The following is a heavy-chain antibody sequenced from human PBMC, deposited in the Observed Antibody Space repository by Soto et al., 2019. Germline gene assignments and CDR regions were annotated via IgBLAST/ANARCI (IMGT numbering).Heavy chain of an antibody. CDR1: GFTFSNAW. CDR3: TTDAPYCSRTSCYPDY. CDR2: IKSKTDGGTT. Sequence: EVQLVESGGGLVKPGGSLRLSCAASGFTFSNAWMSWVRQAPGKGLEWVGRIKSKTDGGTTDYAAPVKGRFTISRDDSKNTRYLQMNSLKTEDTAVYYCTTDAPYCSRTSCYPDYWGQGTLVTVSS. D-gene: IGHD2-2*01. J-gene: IGHJ4*02. V-gene: IGHV3-15*01.